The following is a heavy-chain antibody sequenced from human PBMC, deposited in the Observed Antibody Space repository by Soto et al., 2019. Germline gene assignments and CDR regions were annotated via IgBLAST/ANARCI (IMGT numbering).Heavy chain of an antibody. CDR2: ISAYNGNT. D-gene: IGHD3-10*01. CDR3: ARDYEGSGSYIYYYYGMDV. Sequence: ASVKVSCKASGYTFTSYGISWVRQAPGQGLEWMGWISAYNGNTNYAQKLQGRVTMTTDTSTSTAYMELRSLRSDDTAVYYCARDYEGSGSYIYYYYGMDVWGQGTTVTVSS. V-gene: IGHV1-18*01. CDR1: GYTFTSYG. J-gene: IGHJ6*02.